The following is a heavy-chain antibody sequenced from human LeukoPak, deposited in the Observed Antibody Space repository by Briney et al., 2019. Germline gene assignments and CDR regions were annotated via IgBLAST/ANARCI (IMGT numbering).Heavy chain of an antibody. J-gene: IGHJ4*02. V-gene: IGHV4-61*02. CDR2: IYTSGST. Sequence: PSETLSLTCTVSGGSISSGSYYWSWIRQPAGKGLEWIGRIYTSGSTNYNPSLKSRVTISVDTSKNQFSLRLSSVTAADTAVYYCARGRSSGDYYFDYWGQGTLVTVSS. D-gene: IGHD3-22*01. CDR3: ARGRSSGDYYFDY. CDR1: GGSISSGSYY.